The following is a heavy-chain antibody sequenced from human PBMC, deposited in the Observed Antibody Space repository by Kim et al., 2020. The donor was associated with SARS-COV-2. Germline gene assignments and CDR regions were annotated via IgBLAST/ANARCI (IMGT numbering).Heavy chain of an antibody. J-gene: IGHJ4*02. CDR1: GYTFTSYG. Sequence: ASVKVSCKASGYTFTSYGIRWVRQAPGQGLEWMGWISAYNGNTNYSQKLQGRVTMTTDTSTSTAYMELRSLRSDDTAVYYCARDLSRYCSGGSCYSDYWGQGTLVTVSS. CDR3: ARDLSRYCSGGSCYSDY. D-gene: IGHD2-15*01. V-gene: IGHV1-18*01. CDR2: ISAYNGNT.